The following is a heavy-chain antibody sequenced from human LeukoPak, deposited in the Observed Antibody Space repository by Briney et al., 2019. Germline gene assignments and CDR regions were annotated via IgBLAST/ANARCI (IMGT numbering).Heavy chain of an antibody. Sequence: ASVKVSCKVSGYTLTELSMHWVPQAPGKGLEGMGGFDPEDGETIYAQKFQGRVTMTEDTSTDTAYMELSSLRSEDTAVYYCATRVYYDSSGYYFDYWGQGTLVTVSS. CDR3: ATRVYYDSSGYYFDY. D-gene: IGHD3-22*01. CDR2: FDPEDGET. V-gene: IGHV1-24*01. J-gene: IGHJ4*02. CDR1: GYTLTELS.